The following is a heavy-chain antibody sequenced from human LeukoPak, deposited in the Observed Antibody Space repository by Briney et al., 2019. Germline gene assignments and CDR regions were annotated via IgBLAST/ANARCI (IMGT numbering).Heavy chain of an antibody. CDR1: GFTFSTSW. V-gene: IGHV3-7*01. CDR2: IKQDGSET. CDR3: AREEWWFDP. Sequence: GGSLRLSCAASGFTFSTSWMTWVRQAPGKGLEWVANIKQDGSETYYVDSVKGRFTISRDNAKNSLYLQMNSLRAEDTAVYYCAREEWWFDPWGQGTLVTVSS. D-gene: IGHD2-8*01. J-gene: IGHJ5*02.